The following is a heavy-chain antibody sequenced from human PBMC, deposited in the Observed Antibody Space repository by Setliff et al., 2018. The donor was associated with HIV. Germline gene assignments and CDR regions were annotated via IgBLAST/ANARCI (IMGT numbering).Heavy chain of an antibody. CDR1: GYTFTSYS. CDR3: ARVGGSGTYSTLDY. CDR2: INPSGGST. D-gene: IGHD3-10*01. J-gene: IGHJ4*02. V-gene: IGHV1-46*04. Sequence: WASVKVSCKASGYTFTSYSMHWVRQAPGQGLEWMGIINPSGGSTSYAQHLQGRFTLTRDTSTDTVYMELRSLRSEDSAAYYCARVGGSGTYSTLDYWGQGTLVTVS.